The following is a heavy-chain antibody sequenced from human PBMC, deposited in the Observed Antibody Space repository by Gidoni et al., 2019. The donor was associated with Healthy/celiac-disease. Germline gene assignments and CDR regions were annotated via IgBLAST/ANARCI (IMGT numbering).Heavy chain of an antibody. CDR2: IRSKAYGGTT. CDR3: TRVGKNIVVVPGGFDY. D-gene: IGHD2-2*01. J-gene: IGHJ4*02. CDR1: GFTFGDYA. Sequence: EVQLVESGGGLVQSGRSLRLSCTASGFTFGDYAMSWFRQAPGKGLEWVGFIRSKAYGGTTEYAASVKGRFTISRDDSKSIAYLQMNSLKTEDTAVYYCTRVGKNIVVVPGGFDYWGQGTLVTVSS. V-gene: IGHV3-49*03.